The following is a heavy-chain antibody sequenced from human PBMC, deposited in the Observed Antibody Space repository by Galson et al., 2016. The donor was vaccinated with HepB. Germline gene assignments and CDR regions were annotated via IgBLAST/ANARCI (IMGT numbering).Heavy chain of an antibody. CDR3: TRGGGGWSDY. D-gene: IGHD6-19*01. J-gene: IGHJ4*02. Sequence: CKASGYTFTSYDINSLRQATGQGPEWLGWVNGHSGNTVYAQKFQGRITMTRNASITTAYMELTSLRSDDTAVYYCTRGGGGWSDYWGQGTLVTVSS. CDR1: GYTFTSYD. CDR2: VNGHSGNT. V-gene: IGHV1-8*01.